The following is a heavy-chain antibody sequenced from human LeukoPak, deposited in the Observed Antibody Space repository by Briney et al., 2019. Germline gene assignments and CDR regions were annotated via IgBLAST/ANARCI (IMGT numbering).Heavy chain of an antibody. Sequence: GGSLRLSCAASGFTFSSYWMSWVRQAPGKGLEWVANIKQDGSEKYYVDSVKGRFTISRDNAKNSLYLQMNSLRAEDTAVYYCASAIVVVNCPGDCFDYWGQGTLVTVSS. J-gene: IGHJ4*02. V-gene: IGHV3-7*01. D-gene: IGHD3-22*01. CDR2: IKQDGSEK. CDR3: ASAIVVVNCPGDCFDY. CDR1: GFTFSSYW.